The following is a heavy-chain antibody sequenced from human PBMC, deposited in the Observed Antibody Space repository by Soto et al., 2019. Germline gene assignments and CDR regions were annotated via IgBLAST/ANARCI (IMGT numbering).Heavy chain of an antibody. J-gene: IGHJ6*02. CDR3: AKILSVTTNYWHGMDV. CDR2: ISGSDNRV. Sequence: GGSLRLSCAASGFTFSTYHMVWVRQAPGKGLESVASISGSDNRVFHADSVKGRFTVSRDNSKNTLYLQMNSLRVEDSAVYYCAKILSVTTNYWHGMDVWGQGTTVTVSS. V-gene: IGHV3-23*01. D-gene: IGHD4-17*01. CDR1: GFTFSTYH.